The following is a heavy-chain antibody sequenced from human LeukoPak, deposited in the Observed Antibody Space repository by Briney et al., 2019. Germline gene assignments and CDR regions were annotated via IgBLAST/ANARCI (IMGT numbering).Heavy chain of an antibody. D-gene: IGHD6-19*01. Sequence: QSGGSLRLSCAASGFTFSTYGMHWVRQAPGKGLEWVAFIRYDGSDKYYLDSVKGRFTISRDNSKNTLYLQMNSLRAEDSAVYYCVKDYRSGSYMGHFDYWGQGTLVTVSS. V-gene: IGHV3-30*02. CDR3: VKDYRSGSYMGHFDY. J-gene: IGHJ4*02. CDR2: IRYDGSDK. CDR1: GFTFSTYG.